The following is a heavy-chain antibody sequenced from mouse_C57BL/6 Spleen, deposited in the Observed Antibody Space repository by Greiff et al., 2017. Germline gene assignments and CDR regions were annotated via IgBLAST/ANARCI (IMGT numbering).Heavy chain of an antibody. CDR3: AICPPGRDYFDY. CDR1: GYTFTDYY. D-gene: IGHD6-5*01. Sequence: QVQLQQSGAELVRPGASVKLSCKASGYTFTDYYINWVKQRPGQGLEWIARIYPGSGNTYSKEKFKGKATLTAEKSSSTAYMQLSSLTSEDSAVYFFAICPPGRDYFDYWGQGTTLTVSS. CDR2: IYPGSGNT. V-gene: IGHV1-76*01. J-gene: IGHJ2*01.